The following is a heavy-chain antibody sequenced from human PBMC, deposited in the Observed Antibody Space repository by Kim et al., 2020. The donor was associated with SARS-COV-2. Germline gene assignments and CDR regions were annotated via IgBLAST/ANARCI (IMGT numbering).Heavy chain of an antibody. CDR3: ARVPQEYDILTGYYLVQWFDP. Sequence: GGSLRLSCAASGFTFSSYWMSWVRQAPGKGLEWVANIKQDGSEKYYVDSVKGRFTISRDNAKNSLYLQMNSLRAEDTAVYYCARVPQEYDILTGYYLVQWFDPWGQGTLVTVSS. CDR1: GFTFSSYW. J-gene: IGHJ5*02. D-gene: IGHD3-9*01. CDR2: IKQDGSEK. V-gene: IGHV3-7*01.